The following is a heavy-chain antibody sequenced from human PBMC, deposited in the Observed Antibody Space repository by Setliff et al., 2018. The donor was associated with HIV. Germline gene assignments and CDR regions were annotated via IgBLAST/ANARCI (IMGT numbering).Heavy chain of an antibody. Sequence: ASVKVSCKASRYTFTGYYMHWVRQAPGQGLEWMGWINPNSGGTNYAQKFQGRVTMTRDTSISTAYMELSRLRSDDTAVYYCAREISRYSGYEGRMDYFDYWGQGTLVTVSS. CDR3: AREISRYSGYEGRMDYFDY. CDR2: INPNSGGT. CDR1: RYTFTGYY. V-gene: IGHV1-2*02. D-gene: IGHD5-12*01. J-gene: IGHJ4*02.